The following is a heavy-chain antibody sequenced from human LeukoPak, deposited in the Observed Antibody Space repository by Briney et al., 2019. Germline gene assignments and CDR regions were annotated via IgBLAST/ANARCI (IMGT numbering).Heavy chain of an antibody. D-gene: IGHD1-26*01. V-gene: IGHV4-38-2*02. CDR2: IYHSGST. Sequence: SETLSLTCTVSGYSISSGYYWGWIRQSPGKGLEWIGSIYHSGSTYYNPSLKSRVTISVDTSKNQFSLKLSSVTAADTAVYNCAVSGSYYNLPLPSDYWGQGTLVTVSS. J-gene: IGHJ4*02. CDR3: AVSGSYYNLPLPSDY. CDR1: GYSISSGYY.